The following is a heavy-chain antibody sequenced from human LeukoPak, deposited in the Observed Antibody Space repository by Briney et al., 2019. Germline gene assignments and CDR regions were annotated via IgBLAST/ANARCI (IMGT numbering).Heavy chain of an antibody. V-gene: IGHV3-23*01. CDR1: GFTFSNYA. Sequence: GGSLRLSCAASGFTFSNYAMSWVRQAPGKGLEWVSAISGSGGSTYYADSVKGRFTISRDNSKNTLYLQMNSLRAEDTAVYYCAKNADSRHFDWLAPRPEYFQHWGQGTLVTVSS. CDR3: AKNADSRHFDWLAPRPEYFQH. CDR2: ISGSGGST. D-gene: IGHD3-9*01. J-gene: IGHJ1*01.